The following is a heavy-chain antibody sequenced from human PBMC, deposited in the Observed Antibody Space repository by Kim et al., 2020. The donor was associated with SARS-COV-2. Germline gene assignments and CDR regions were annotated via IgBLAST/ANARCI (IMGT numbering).Heavy chain of an antibody. CDR2: ISGSGGST. J-gene: IGHJ4*02. V-gene: IGHV3-23*01. CDR3: AKDAIQSPEHELFDY. D-gene: IGHD1-7*01. Sequence: GGSLRLSCAASGFTFSSYAMSWVRQAPGKGLEWVSAISGSGGSTHYADSVKGRFTISRDNSKNTLYLQMNSLRAEDTAVYYCAKDAIQSPEHELFDYWGQGTLVTVSS. CDR1: GFTFSSYA.